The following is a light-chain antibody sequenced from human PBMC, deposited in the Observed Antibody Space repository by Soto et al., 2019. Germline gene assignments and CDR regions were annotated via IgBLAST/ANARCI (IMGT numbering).Light chain of an antibody. CDR1: QSVISNY. Sequence: EIVLTQSPATLSLSPGDTGTLSCRASQSVISNYLVWYQQKPGQVPRLLIYGASNRATGIPDRFSGSGSGTDFTLTISRLEPEDFALYFCQQYGTSPWTFGQGTKVDI. V-gene: IGKV3-20*01. CDR3: QQYGTSPWT. J-gene: IGKJ1*01. CDR2: GAS.